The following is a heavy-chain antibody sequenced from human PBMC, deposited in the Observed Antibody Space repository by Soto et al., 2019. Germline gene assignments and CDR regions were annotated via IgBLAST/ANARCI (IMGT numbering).Heavy chain of an antibody. J-gene: IGHJ4*02. Sequence: ASVKVSCKASGYTFTSYYMHWVRQAPGQGLEWMGIINPSGGSTSYAQKFQGRDTMTRDTSTSTVYMELSSLRSEDTAVYYCARDGKEQWLPRYFDYWGQGTLVTVSS. CDR2: INPSGGST. CDR1: GYTFTSYY. CDR3: ARDGKEQWLPRYFDY. D-gene: IGHD6-19*01. V-gene: IGHV1-46*01.